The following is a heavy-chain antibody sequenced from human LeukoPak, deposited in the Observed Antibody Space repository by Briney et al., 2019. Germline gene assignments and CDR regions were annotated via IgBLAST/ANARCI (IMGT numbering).Heavy chain of an antibody. Sequence: SVKLSCKASGGTFSSYAISWVRQAPGQGLEWMGGIIPIFGTANYAQKFQGRVTITADESTSTAYMELSSLRSEDTAVYYCASRYYDSSGYSAFDIWGQGTMVTVSS. CDR1: GGTFSSYA. D-gene: IGHD3-22*01. CDR3: ASRYYDSSGYSAFDI. V-gene: IGHV1-69*13. CDR2: IIPIFGTA. J-gene: IGHJ3*02.